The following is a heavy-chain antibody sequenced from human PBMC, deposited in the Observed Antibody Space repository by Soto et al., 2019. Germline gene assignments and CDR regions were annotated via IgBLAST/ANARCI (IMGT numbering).Heavy chain of an antibody. CDR3: ASAVRTPDHRYYGMDG. V-gene: IGHV4-61*01. J-gene: IGHJ6*02. CDR2: IYYGGST. D-gene: IGHD3-22*01. Sequence: QEQLQESGPGLLKPSETLSLTCSVSGVSVSSGSYYWSWIRQPPGKALEWIGYIYYGGSTNYNPSRKSRVTISADTSKNQFSLKLTSVSAADTAVYYCASAVRTPDHRYYGMDGWGQGTTVTVSS. CDR1: GVSVSSGSYY.